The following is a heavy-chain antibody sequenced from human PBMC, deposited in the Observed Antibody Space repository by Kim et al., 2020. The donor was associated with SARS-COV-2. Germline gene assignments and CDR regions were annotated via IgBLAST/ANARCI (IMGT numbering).Heavy chain of an antibody. D-gene: IGHD3-10*01. CDR1: GGSISCYY. V-gene: IGHV4-59*13. J-gene: IGHJ5*02. CDR3: AREDYYYGSGSYYGRWFDP. CDR2: IYYSGST. Sequence: SETLSLTCTVSGGSISCYYWSWIRQPPGKGLEWIGYIYYSGSTNYNPSLKSRVTISVDTSKNQFSLKLSSVTAADTAVYYCAREDYYYGSGSYYGRWFDPWGQGTLVTVSS.